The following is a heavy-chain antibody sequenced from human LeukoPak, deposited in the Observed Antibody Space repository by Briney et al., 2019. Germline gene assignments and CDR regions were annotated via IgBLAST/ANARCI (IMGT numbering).Heavy chain of an antibody. CDR3: ARVYCSGGSCYSARLPDY. D-gene: IGHD2-15*01. Sequence: GGSLRLSCAASGFTFSDYCMSWIRQAPGKGLEWVSYISSSSSYTNYADSVKGRFTISRDNAKNSLYLQMNSLRAEDTAVYYCARVYCSGGSCYSARLPDYWGQGTLVTVSS. CDR1: GFTFSDYC. J-gene: IGHJ4*02. V-gene: IGHV3-11*06. CDR2: ISSSSSYT.